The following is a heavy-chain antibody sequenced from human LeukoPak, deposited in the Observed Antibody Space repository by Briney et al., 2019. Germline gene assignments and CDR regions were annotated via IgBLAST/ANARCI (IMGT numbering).Heavy chain of an antibody. CDR2: IIPILGIA. J-gene: IGHJ4*02. D-gene: IGHD1-26*01. CDR1: GGTFSSYA. V-gene: IGHV1-69*04. Sequence: ASVKVSCKASGGTFSSYAISWVRQAPGQGLEWMGRIIPILGIADYAQKFQGRVTITADKSTSTAYMELSSLRSEDTAVYYCARDRGVGSTTTDYWGQGTLVTVSS. CDR3: ARDRGVGSTTTDY.